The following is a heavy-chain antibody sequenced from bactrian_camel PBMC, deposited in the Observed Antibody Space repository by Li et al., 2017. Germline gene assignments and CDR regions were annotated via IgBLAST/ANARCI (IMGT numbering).Heavy chain of an antibody. CDR3: AARKVARGSHFSLGRAPALRRDEYNF. Sequence: QLVESGGGSVQAGGSLRLSCVASENARSTFCMAWFRQTPGREREGVAAIFLSPYGRRTNYADSFKGRFTMSRGGNTYFLQMNVLRPEDTAMYYCAARKVARGSHFSLGRAPALRRDEYNFWGQGTQVTVS. V-gene: IGHV3S1*01. J-gene: IGHJ4*01. CDR2: IFLSPYGRRT. CDR1: ENARSTFC. D-gene: IGHD2*01.